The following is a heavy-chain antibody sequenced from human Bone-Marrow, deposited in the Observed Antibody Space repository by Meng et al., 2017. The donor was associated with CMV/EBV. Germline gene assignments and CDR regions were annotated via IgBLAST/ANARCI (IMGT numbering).Heavy chain of an antibody. CDR3: ARDRQGVPVDY. V-gene: IGHV3-21*01. CDR2: ISSSSNYI. D-gene: IGHD6-6*01. CDR1: GFVFSLYS. J-gene: IGHJ4*02. Sequence: LSFAASGFVFSLYSMNWVRQAPGKGLEWVSSISSSSNYIYYADSVKGRFTISRDNAKNSLYLQMNSLRAEDTAVYYCARDRQGVPVDYWGQGTLVTVSS.